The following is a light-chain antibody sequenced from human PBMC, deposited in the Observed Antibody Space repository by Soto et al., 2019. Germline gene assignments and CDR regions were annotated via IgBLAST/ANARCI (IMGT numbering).Light chain of an antibody. CDR3: QQHNGP. CDR2: DVS. V-gene: IGKV1-5*01. Sequence: DSQMTQSPSTLSASVGDRVTITCRASQIFGTWLAWYQQKPGKAPKVLISDVSNLESGDPSRFSGSGSGTAFTLTISSLQPDDFATYDCQQHNGPFGQGTKVEIK. CDR1: QIFGTW. J-gene: IGKJ1*01.